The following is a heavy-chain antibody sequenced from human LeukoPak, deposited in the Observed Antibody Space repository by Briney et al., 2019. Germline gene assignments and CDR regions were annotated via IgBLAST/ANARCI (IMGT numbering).Heavy chain of an antibody. CDR2: VFPRSGDT. CDR3: ARPPRDLVSAAPFPF. V-gene: IGHV1-2*02. CDR1: RNTFSDYY. Sequence: ASVKLSCKAFRNTFSDYYIHWVRQAPGDGLEWVGWVFPRSGDTYYSQRFHGRVAMTTDTSVNTAYMELSRLKSDDTGVYFCARPPRDLVSAAPFPFWGQGTLVTVSS. D-gene: IGHD5/OR15-5a*01. J-gene: IGHJ1*01.